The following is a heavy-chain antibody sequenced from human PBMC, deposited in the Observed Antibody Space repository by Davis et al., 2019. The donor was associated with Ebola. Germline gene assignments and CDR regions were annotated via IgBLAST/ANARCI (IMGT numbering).Heavy chain of an antibody. CDR3: AKGYYDILTGSDY. CDR2: ISDSGGNT. CDR1: GFTFSSYA. Sequence: GESLKISCAASGFTFSSYAMSWVRQAPGKGLEWVSGISDSGGNTYCADSVKGRFTISRDNSNNTLYLQMNGLRADDTAVYYCAKGYYDILTGSDYWGQGTLVTVSS. J-gene: IGHJ4*02. D-gene: IGHD3-9*01. V-gene: IGHV3-23*01.